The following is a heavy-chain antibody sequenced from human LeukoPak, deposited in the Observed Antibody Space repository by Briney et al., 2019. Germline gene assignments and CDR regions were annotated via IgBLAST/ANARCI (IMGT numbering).Heavy chain of an antibody. D-gene: IGHD2-2*02. Sequence: ASVKVSCKASGYTFTSYGISWVRQAPGQGLEWMGWISAYNGNTNYAQKLQGRVTMTTDTSTSTAYMELRSLRSGDTAVYYCARDIVVVPAAIRPFDYWGQGTLVTVSS. CDR2: ISAYNGNT. J-gene: IGHJ4*02. V-gene: IGHV1-18*01. CDR3: ARDIVVVPAAIRPFDY. CDR1: GYTFTSYG.